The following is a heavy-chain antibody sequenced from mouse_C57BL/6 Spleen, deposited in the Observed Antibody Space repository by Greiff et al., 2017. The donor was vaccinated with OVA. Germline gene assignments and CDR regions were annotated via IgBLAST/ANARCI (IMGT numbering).Heavy chain of an antibody. D-gene: IGHD2-2*01. CDR3: ANSYGYDGTAPFAY. J-gene: IGHJ3*01. Sequence: VQRVESGAELARPGASVKLSCKASGYTFTSYGISWVKQRTGQGLEWIGEIYPRSGNTYYNEKFKGKATLTADKSSSTAYMELRSLTSEDSAVYFCANSYGYDGTAPFAYWGQGTLVTVSA. CDR2: IYPRSGNT. V-gene: IGHV1-81*01. CDR1: GYTFTSYG.